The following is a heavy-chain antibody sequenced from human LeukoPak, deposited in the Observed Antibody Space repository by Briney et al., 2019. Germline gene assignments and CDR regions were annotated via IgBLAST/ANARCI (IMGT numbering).Heavy chain of an antibody. CDR3: AKDIAYYYGSGSSWYFDY. V-gene: IGHV3-9*01. J-gene: IGHJ4*02. D-gene: IGHD3-10*01. Sequence: GGSLRLSCAASGFTFYDYAMHWVRQAPGKGLEWVSGISWNSGSIGYADSVKGRFTISRDNAKNSLYLQMNSLRAEDTALYYCAKDIAYYYGSGSSWYFDYWGQGTLVTVSS. CDR2: ISWNSGSI. CDR1: GFTFYDYA.